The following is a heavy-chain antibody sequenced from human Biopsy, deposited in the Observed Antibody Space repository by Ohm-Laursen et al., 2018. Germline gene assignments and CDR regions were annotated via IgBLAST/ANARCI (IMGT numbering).Heavy chain of an antibody. CDR1: GDSISSDY. CDR2: IYGSGST. V-gene: IGHV4-4*07. J-gene: IGHJ6*02. Sequence: DTLSLTCTVSGDSISSDYWTWIRRPAGKGLEWIGRIYGSGSTNYNPSLRGRVTLSGDTSKNQVSLRLRSVTAADTAVYYCAREGLDWDNRRYKGLDVWGQGATVIVSS. CDR3: AREGLDWDNRRYKGLDV. D-gene: IGHD1/OR15-1a*01.